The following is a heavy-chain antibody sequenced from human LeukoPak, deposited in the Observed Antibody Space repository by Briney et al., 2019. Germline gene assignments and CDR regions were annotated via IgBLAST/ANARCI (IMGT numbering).Heavy chain of an antibody. CDR2: IIPIFGTV. D-gene: IGHD3-22*01. Sequence: SVKVSCKASGYTFTGYYMHWVRQAPGQGLEWMGGIIPIFGTVNYAQKFQGRVTITADKSTSTAYMELSRLRSDDTAVYYCATLDSSGYRPFDYWGQGTLVTVSS. V-gene: IGHV1-69*06. J-gene: IGHJ4*02. CDR1: GYTFTGYY. CDR3: ATLDSSGYRPFDY.